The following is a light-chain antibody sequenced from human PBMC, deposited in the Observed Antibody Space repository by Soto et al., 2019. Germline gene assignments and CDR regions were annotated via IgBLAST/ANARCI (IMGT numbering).Light chain of an antibody. J-gene: IGKJ5*01. CDR2: DAS. CDR1: QSISSW. Sequence: DIQMTPLPSTLSTSIGDRVTITCRASQSISSWLAWYQQKPGKAPKLLIYDASSLESGVPSRFSGSGSGTEFTLTISSLQPDDFATYYCQQYNSYSGITFGQETRLQIK. V-gene: IGKV1-5*01. CDR3: QQYNSYSGIT.